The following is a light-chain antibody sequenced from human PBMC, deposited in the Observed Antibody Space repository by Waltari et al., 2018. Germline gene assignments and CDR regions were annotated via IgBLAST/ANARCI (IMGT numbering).Light chain of an antibody. J-gene: IGLJ2*01. CDR3: QSFDSSLSASV. CDR2: GNT. V-gene: IGLV1-40*01. Sequence: QSVLTQPPSMSGAPGQKVTIPCTGRSSNLGAGYDVHWYQQFPGTAPKLLIFGNTNRPSGVPGRFSGSKSDTSASLAIAGLQSEDEAVYYCQSFDSSLSASVFGGGTKLTVL. CDR1: SSNLGAGYD.